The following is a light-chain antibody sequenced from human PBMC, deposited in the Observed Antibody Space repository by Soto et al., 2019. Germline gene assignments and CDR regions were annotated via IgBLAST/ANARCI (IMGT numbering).Light chain of an antibody. CDR3: QQYGSSPRT. CDR2: GAS. J-gene: IGKJ1*01. V-gene: IGKV3-20*01. CDR1: QSVSSTF. Sequence: PGERATLSCRASQSVSSTFLAWYQHKPGQAPRLLISGASTRATGIPDRFSGSGSGTDFTLTISRLEPVDFAVYYCQQYGSSPRTFGQGTKVEIK.